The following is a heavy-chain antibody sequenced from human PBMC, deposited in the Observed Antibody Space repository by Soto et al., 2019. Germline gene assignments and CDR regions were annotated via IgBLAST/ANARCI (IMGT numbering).Heavy chain of an antibody. CDR1: GYTFTSYA. CDR3: ARGKRLAVAGTRWFEP. V-gene: IGHV1-3*01. CDR2: INAGNGNT. D-gene: IGHD6-19*01. Sequence: ASVKVSCKASGYTFTSYAMHWVRQAPGQRLEWMGWINAGNGNTKYSQKFQGRVTITRDTSASTAYMELSSLRSEDTAVYYCARGKRLAVAGTRWFEPWGQGTLVTVSS. J-gene: IGHJ5*02.